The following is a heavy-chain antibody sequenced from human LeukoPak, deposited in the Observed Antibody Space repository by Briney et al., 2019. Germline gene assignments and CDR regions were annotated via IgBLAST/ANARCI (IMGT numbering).Heavy chain of an antibody. CDR3: AKEKYSSGFFDY. J-gene: IGHJ4*02. CDR1: GFTFSSYA. Sequence: PGGSLRLSRAASGFTFSSYAMSWVRQAPGKGLEWVSAISGSGGRTYYADSVKGRFTISRDNSKNTLYLQMNSLRAEDTAVYYCAKEKYSSGFFDYWGQGTLVTVSS. CDR2: ISGSGGRT. D-gene: IGHD6-19*01. V-gene: IGHV3-23*01.